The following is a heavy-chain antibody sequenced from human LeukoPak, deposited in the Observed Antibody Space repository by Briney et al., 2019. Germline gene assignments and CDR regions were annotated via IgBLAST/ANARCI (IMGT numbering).Heavy chain of an antibody. CDR2: IYYSGST. D-gene: IGHD3-3*01. V-gene: IGHV4-39*07. CDR3: ARDFWSGSNAFDI. J-gene: IGHJ3*02. CDR1: GDSISSRSYY. Sequence: SETLSLTCPVSGDSISSRSYYWGWIRQPPGKGLEWIGSIYYSGSTYYNPSLKSRVTISVDTSKNQFSLKLSSVTAADTAVYYCARDFWSGSNAFDIWGQGTMVTVSS.